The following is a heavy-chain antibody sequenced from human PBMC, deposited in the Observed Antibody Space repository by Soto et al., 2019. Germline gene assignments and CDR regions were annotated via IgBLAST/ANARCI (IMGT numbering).Heavy chain of an antibody. CDR1: GGSISGYY. CDR3: ARLMFDSSSGYHYWSFDL. V-gene: IGHV4-59*08. D-gene: IGHD3-3*01. CDR2: IYYSGST. Sequence: QVQLQESGPGLVKPSETLPLTCTVSGGSISGYYWSWIRQPPGKGLEWIGYIYYSGSTNNNPSLKSRVTISVDTSKNQFSLKLSSVTAADTAVYYCARLMFDSSSGYHYWSFDLWGRGTLVTVSS. J-gene: IGHJ2*01.